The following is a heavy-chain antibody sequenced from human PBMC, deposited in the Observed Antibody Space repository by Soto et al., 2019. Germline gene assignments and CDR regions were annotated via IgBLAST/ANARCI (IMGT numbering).Heavy chain of an antibody. D-gene: IGHD6-6*01. V-gene: IGHV1-2*04. CDR3: AREREYSSSSSSFDY. CDR2: INPNSGGT. Sequence: ASVKVSCKTSGYTFTGHYMHWVRQAPGQGLEWMGWINPNSGGTNYAQKFQGWVTMTRDTSINTAYMELSRLKSDDTAVYYCAREREYSSSSSSFDYWGQGTLVTVSS. CDR1: GYTFTGHY. J-gene: IGHJ4*02.